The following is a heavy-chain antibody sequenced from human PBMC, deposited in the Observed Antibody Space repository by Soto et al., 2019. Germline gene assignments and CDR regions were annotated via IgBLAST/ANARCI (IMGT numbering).Heavy chain of an antibody. V-gene: IGHV4-38-2*01. CDR2: AHTSGLT. CDR3: ASSQYVWSGYYAEENWFDP. J-gene: IGHJ5*02. Sequence: SENLSLTCAVSGSSMKRGYSWAWIRQPRGKGLEYIVRAHTSGLTFYNPSLKSRVTISAATSKNLFSLALNSVASADTAVYYCASSQYVWSGYYAEENWFDPWGQGTLVTVSS. CDR1: GSSMKRGYS. D-gene: IGHD3-3*01.